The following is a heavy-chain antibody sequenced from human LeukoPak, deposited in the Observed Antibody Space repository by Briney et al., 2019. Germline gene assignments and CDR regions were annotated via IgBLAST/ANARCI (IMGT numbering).Heavy chain of an antibody. CDR1: GGTFSSYA. CDR3: ARALQYGSGNTYNGDGFDI. V-gene: IGHV1-69*05. J-gene: IGHJ3*02. Sequence: SVKVSCKASGGTFSSYAIIWVRQAPGQGLEWMGGIIPIFGTANYAQKFQGRVTITTDESTSTAYMELSSLRSEDTAVYYCARALQYGSGNTYNGDGFDIWGQGTMVTVSS. CDR2: IIPIFGTA. D-gene: IGHD3-10*01.